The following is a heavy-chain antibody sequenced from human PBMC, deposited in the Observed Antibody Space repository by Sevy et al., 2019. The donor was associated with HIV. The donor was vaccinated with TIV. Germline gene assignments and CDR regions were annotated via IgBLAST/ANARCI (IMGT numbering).Heavy chain of an antibody. CDR3: AGENAWGRGYS. Sequence: SETLSLTCTVSGGSITSLYWNWIRQPPWKGLEWIANIYYNGHINYNPSLKSRFTLSLDTSKNQFSLRLSSVTAADTAMYYCAGENAWGRGYSWGQGTLVTVSS. V-gene: IGHV4-59*08. CDR2: IYYNGHI. J-gene: IGHJ4*02. CDR1: GGSITSLY. D-gene: IGHD1-26*01.